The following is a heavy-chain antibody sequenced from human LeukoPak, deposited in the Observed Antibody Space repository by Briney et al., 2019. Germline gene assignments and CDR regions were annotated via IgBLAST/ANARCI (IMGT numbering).Heavy chain of an antibody. CDR2: IKESGDT. CDR3: ARGQYSGGWHGGRRVYSYYMDV. CDR1: GGSMTTYS. D-gene: IGHD6-19*01. V-gene: IGHV4-34*01. Sequence: SETLSLTRAVYGGSMTTYSWSWIRQPPGKGLEWIGQIKESGDTKCSPSLESRVAISVDTSKKQISLRLTSATAADTAVYYCARGQYSGGWHGGRRVYSYYMDVWGKGTTVTVSS. J-gene: IGHJ6*03.